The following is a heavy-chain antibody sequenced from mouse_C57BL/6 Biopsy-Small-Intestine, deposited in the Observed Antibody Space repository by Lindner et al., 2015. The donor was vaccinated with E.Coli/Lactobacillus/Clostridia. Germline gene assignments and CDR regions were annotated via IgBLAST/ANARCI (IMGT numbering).Heavy chain of an antibody. V-gene: IGHV5-17*01. CDR2: ISSGSSTI. Sequence: VQLQESGGGLVKPGGSLKLSCAASGFTFSDYGMHWVRQAPEKGLEWVAYISSGSSTIYYADTVKGRFTISRDSAKNTLFLQMTSLRSEDTAMYYCAIRYPFAYWGQGTLVTVSA. D-gene: IGHD1-1*01. CDR1: GFTFSDYG. CDR3: AIRYPFAY. J-gene: IGHJ3*01.